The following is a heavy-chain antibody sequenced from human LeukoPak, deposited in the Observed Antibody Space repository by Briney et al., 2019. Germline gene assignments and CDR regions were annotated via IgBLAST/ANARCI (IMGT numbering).Heavy chain of an antibody. CDR2: ISASSDNR. CDR1: GFTFSNYN. V-gene: IGHV3-48*01. Sequence: GGFLRLSCAASGFTFSNYNMNWVRQAPGKGLEWVSYISASSDNRYYADSVKGRFTISRDNAKNSLYLQMNSLRAEDRALYYCARSTITVAGRLDVWGKGTTVIVSS. D-gene: IGHD6-13*01. J-gene: IGHJ6*04. CDR3: ARSTITVAGRLDV.